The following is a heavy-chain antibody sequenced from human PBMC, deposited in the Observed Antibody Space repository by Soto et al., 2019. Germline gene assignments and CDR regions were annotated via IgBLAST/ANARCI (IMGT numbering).Heavy chain of an antibody. CDR2: IIPNNGTT. CDR3: ARESGSWYPGLDY. D-gene: IGHD6-13*01. J-gene: IGHJ4*02. Sequence: ASVKVSCKASGGTFSSYAISWVRQAPGQGLEWMGWIIPNNGTTNYAQKLQGRVTITTDTSTSTAYMELRSLRSDDTAVYYCARESGSWYPGLDYWGQGTLVTVSS. V-gene: IGHV1-18*01. CDR1: GGTFSSYA.